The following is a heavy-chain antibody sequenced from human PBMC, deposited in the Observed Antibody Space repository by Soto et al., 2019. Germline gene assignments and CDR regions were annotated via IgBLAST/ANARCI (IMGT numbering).Heavy chain of an antibody. J-gene: IGHJ4*02. V-gene: IGHV1-69*12. CDR1: GGTFSSYA. Sequence: QVQLVQSGAEVKKPGSSVKVSCKASGGTFSSYAISWVRQAPGQGLEWMGGIIPIFGTANYAQKFQGRVTITADESTSTAYMELSSLRSEDTAVYYCARGLDXSGGXCYXGGFDYWGQGTLVTVSS. D-gene: IGHD2-15*01. CDR2: IIPIFGTA. CDR3: ARGLDXSGGXCYXGGFDY.